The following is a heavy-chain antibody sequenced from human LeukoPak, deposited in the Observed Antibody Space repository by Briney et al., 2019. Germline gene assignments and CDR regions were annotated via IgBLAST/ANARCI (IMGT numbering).Heavy chain of an antibody. J-gene: IGHJ5*02. CDR3: ARDGYDYVWGSYPRLDP. CDR1: GGSFSGYY. D-gene: IGHD3-16*02. V-gene: IGHV4-34*01. CDR2: INHSGST. Sequence: KPSETLSLTCAVYGGSFSGYYWSWIRQPPGKGLEWIGEINHSGSTNYNPSLKSRVTISVDTSKNQFSLKLSSVTAADTAVYYCARDGYDYVWGSYPRLDPWGQGTLVTVSS.